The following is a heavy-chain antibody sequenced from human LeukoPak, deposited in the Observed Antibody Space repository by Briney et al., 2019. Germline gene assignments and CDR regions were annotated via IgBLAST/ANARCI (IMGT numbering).Heavy chain of an antibody. D-gene: IGHD2-15*01. J-gene: IGHJ6*02. CDR2: MNPNSGNT. Sequence: ASVKVSCKASGYTFTSYDINWVRQATGQGLEWMGLMNPNSGNTGYAQKFQGRVTMTRNTSISTAYMELSSLRSEDTAVYYCARGHSKKGASIVVVVAANGMDVWGQGTTVTVSS. CDR1: GYTFTSYD. V-gene: IGHV1-8*02. CDR3: ARGHSKKGASIVVVVAANGMDV.